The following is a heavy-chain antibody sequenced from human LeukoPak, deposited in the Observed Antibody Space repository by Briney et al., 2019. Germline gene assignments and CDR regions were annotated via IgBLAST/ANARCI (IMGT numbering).Heavy chain of an antibody. CDR2: IYYTGNN. CDR3: ARRSRVEKQSRRLYQFDY. D-gene: IGHD2-2*01. V-gene: IGHV4-59*08. CDR1: GVSISGYY. Sequence: SETLSLTCTVSGVSISGYYWTWIRQPPGKGLDWIGCIYYTGNNNYNPSLESRVTISIDTSNNQFSLKLSSLTAADTAIYYCARRSRVEKQSRRLYQFDYWGQGTLVTVTS. J-gene: IGHJ4*02.